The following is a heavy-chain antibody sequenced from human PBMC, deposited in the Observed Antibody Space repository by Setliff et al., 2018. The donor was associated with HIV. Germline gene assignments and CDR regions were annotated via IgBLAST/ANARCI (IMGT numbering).Heavy chain of an antibody. CDR2: VYSSGST. CDR3: ARIVRWELVATSTFFYYYMDV. CDR1: GGSISNNSYY. J-gene: IGHJ6*03. D-gene: IGHD1-26*01. Sequence: PSETLSLTCTVSGGSISNNSYYWGWVRQPPGKGLEWIGSVYSSGSTYYNPSLKSRVTVSVDTSKDQFSLRLSSVTVADTAVYYCARIVRWELVATSTFFYYYMDVWGKGTTVTVSS. V-gene: IGHV4-39*01.